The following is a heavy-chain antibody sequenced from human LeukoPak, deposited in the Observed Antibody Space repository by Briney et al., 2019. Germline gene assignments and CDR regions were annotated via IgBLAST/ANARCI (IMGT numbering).Heavy chain of an antibody. CDR2: IYYSGST. CDR3: TSGGMVSGDY. CDR1: GGSINSYY. J-gene: IGHJ4*01. V-gene: IGHV4-59*01. Sequence: SETLSRTCTVSGGSINSYYWSWIRQPPGKGLEWIGYIYYSGSTNYNPSLKSRVTISRDTSKNPFSLKLRSVTAADTAVYYCTSGGMVSGDYWGHGTLVTVSS. D-gene: IGHD2-8*01.